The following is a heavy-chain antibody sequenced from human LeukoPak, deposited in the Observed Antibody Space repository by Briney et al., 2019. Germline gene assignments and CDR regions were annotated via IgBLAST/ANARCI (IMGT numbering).Heavy chain of an antibody. V-gene: IGHV3-15*01. D-gene: IGHD1-26*01. Sequence: PGGSLRLSCAASGFTFSSYAMSWVRQAPGKGLEWVGRIKSKPDGGAIDYAAPVKGRFIISRDDSKDMLYLQMNSLKTEDTGVYCCTRDKLELRQFDYWGQGTLVTVSS. CDR2: IKSKPDGGAI. CDR1: GFTFSSYA. CDR3: TRDKLELRQFDY. J-gene: IGHJ4*02.